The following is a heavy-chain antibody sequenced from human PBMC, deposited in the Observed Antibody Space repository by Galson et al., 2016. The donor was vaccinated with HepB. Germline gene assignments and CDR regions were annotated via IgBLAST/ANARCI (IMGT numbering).Heavy chain of an antibody. CDR2: INHSGNT. CDR1: GGSFSGYY. V-gene: IGHV4-34*01. Sequence: SETLSLTCAVYGGSFSGYYWSWIRQPPGKGLEWIGEINHSGNTNYNPSLKSRVTISADTSKNQFSLRLSSVTAADTAAYYCATSITIGAYGMDVWGRGTTVTVSS. D-gene: IGHD3-3*01. CDR3: ATSITIGAYGMDV. J-gene: IGHJ6*02.